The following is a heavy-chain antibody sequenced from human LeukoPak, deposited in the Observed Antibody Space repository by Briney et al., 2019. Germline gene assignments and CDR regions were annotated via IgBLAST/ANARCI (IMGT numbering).Heavy chain of an antibody. J-gene: IGHJ3*02. V-gene: IGHV1-69*04. CDR2: IIPILGIA. CDR3: ARADRELYSYGPFDAFDI. Sequence: ASVKVSCKASGGTFSSYAISWVRQAPGQGLEWMGRIIPILGIANYAQKFQGRVTITADKSTSTAYMELSSLRSEDTAVYYCARADRELYSYGPFDAFDIWGQGTMVTVSP. CDR1: GGTFSSYA. D-gene: IGHD5-18*01.